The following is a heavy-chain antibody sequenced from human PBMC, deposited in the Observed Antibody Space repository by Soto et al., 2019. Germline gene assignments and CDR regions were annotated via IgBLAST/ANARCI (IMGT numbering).Heavy chain of an antibody. CDR2: ISYDGSNK. Sequence: QVQLVESGGGVVQPGRSLRLSCAASGFTFSSYAMHWVRQAPGKGLEWVAVISYDGSNKYYADSVKGRFTISRDNPKNTLYLQMNSLRAEDTAVYYCARDPSRKGTGTQPLWYFDLWGRGTVVTVSS. CDR1: GFTFSSYA. CDR3: ARDPSRKGTGTQPLWYFDL. D-gene: IGHD1-7*01. J-gene: IGHJ2*01. V-gene: IGHV3-30-3*01.